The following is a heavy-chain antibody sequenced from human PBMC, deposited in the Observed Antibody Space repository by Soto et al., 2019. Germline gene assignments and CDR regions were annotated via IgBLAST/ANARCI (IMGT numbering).Heavy chain of an antibody. D-gene: IGHD6-6*01. Sequence: GGSLRLSCAASGFTFSSYAMSWVRQAPGKGLEWVSAISGSGGSTYYADSVKGRFTISRDNSKNTLYLQMNSLRAEDTAVYYCAKDKGSRVQLVRTLYFDYWGQGTLVTVSS. CDR3: AKDKGSRVQLVRTLYFDY. V-gene: IGHV3-23*01. CDR1: GFTFSSYA. J-gene: IGHJ4*02. CDR2: ISGSGGST.